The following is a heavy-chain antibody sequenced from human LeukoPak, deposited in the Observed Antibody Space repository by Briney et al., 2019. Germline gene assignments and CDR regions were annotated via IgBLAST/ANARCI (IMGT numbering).Heavy chain of an antibody. V-gene: IGHV3-23*01. Sequence: AGGSLRLSCAASGFTFSSYAMSWVRQAPGKGLEWVSAISGSGGSTYYADSVKGRFTISRDNSKNTLYLQMNSPRAEDTAVYYCADKSSSGWYCDYWGQGTLVTVSS. CDR3: ADKSSSGWYCDY. D-gene: IGHD6-19*01. J-gene: IGHJ4*02. CDR2: ISGSGGST. CDR1: GFTFSSYA.